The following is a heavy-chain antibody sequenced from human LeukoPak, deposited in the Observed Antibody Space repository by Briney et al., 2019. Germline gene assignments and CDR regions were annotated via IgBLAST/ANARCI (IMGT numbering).Heavy chain of an antibody. J-gene: IGHJ5*02. CDR3: ARGPGHDDYSKGVGP. Sequence: ASVKVSCKASGYTFTSYGISWVRQAPGQGLEWMGWISAYNGNTNYAQKLQGRVTMTTDTPTSTAYMELRSLRSDDTAVYYCARGPGHDDYSKGVGPWGQGTLVTVSS. CDR1: GYTFTSYG. V-gene: IGHV1-18*01. D-gene: IGHD4-11*01. CDR2: ISAYNGNT.